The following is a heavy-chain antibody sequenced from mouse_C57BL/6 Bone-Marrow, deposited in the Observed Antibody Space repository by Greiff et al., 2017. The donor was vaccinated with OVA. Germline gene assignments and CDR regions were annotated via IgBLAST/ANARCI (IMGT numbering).Heavy chain of an antibody. CDR2: IRLKSDNYEK. D-gene: IGHD1-1*01. CDR3: TGPDFIATEEEGWYFDV. CDR1: GFTFSNYW. V-gene: IGHV6-3*01. Sequence: EVMLVESGGGLVQPGGSMKLSCVASGFTFSNYWMNWVRQSPEKGLEWVAQIRLKSDNYEKHYAESVKGRFTISSDDTKSSVDLQMNTLRAEDTGMYYCTGPDFIATEEEGWYFDVWGTGTTVTVSS. J-gene: IGHJ1*03.